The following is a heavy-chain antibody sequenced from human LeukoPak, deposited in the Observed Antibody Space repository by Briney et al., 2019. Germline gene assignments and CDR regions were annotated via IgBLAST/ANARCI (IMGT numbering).Heavy chain of an antibody. J-gene: IGHJ6*02. Sequence: GGSLRLSCEASGFTFSSYAIRWVRQAPGTGLEWVSSIPGSGGATYYADSVRGWFSISRDSSKNTVYLQMNSLRDEDTAVYYCARARPWDSSRSYYFGMDVWGHGTTVTVSS. V-gene: IGHV3-23*01. CDR2: IPGSGGAT. D-gene: IGHD3-22*01. CDR3: ARARPWDSSRSYYFGMDV. CDR1: GFTFSSYA.